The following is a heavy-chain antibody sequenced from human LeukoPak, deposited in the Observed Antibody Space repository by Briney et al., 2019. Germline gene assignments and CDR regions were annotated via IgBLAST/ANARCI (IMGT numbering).Heavy chain of an antibody. V-gene: IGHV3-33*01. CDR3: TRPRSSGYLGSFDP. J-gene: IGHJ5*02. D-gene: IGHD6-13*01. Sequence: GRSLRLSCAASGFTFSSYGMHWVRQAPGKGLEWVAVIWYDGSNKYYADSVKGRFTISRDNSKNTLYLEMNSLRAEATAVYYCTRPRSSGYLGSFDPWGQGTLVTVSS. CDR2: IWYDGSNK. CDR1: GFTFSSYG.